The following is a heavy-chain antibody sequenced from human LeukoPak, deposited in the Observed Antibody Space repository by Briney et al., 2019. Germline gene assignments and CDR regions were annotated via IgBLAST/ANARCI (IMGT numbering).Heavy chain of an antibody. CDR1: GFTFRTYE. J-gene: IGHJ4*02. D-gene: IGHD3-9*01. Sequence: GGSLRLSCAASGFTFRTYEMNWVRQAPGKGLEWVAYISSSGRTINYADSVKGRFTISRDNAKNSLYLQMNSLRAEDTAVYYCARFSDILTGFDYWGQGALVTVSS. CDR2: ISSSGRTI. V-gene: IGHV3-48*03. CDR3: ARFSDILTGFDY.